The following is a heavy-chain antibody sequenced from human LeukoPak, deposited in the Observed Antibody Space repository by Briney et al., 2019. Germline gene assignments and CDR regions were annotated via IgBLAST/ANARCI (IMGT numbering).Heavy chain of an antibody. D-gene: IGHD6-6*01. J-gene: IGHJ5*02. Sequence: PSETLSLTCTVSGGSISSGSYYWSWIRQPPGKGLEWIGEINHSGSTNYNPSLKSRVTISVDTPKNQSSLKLSSVTAADTAVYYCARGVRFDPWGQGTLVMVSS. V-gene: IGHV4-39*07. CDR1: GGSISSGSYY. CDR3: ARGVRFDP. CDR2: INHSGST.